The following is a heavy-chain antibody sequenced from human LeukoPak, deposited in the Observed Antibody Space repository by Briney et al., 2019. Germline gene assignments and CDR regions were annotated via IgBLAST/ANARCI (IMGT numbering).Heavy chain of an antibody. CDR3: ARSNPITAYYGMDV. CDR2: ITGRGDTI. J-gene: IGHJ6*02. Sequence: GGSLRLSCAASGFTFSGSEMNWVRQAPGKGREWLSYITGRGDTIFCADSVKGRFTVSRDNAQNSLYLQMDSLRAEDTAVYYCARSNPITAYYGMDVWGQGTTVTVSS. CDR1: GFTFSGSE. D-gene: IGHD5-24*01. V-gene: IGHV3-48*03.